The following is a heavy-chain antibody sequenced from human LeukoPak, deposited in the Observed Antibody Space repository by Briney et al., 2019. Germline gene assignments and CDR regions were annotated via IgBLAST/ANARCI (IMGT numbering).Heavy chain of an antibody. J-gene: IGHJ4*02. CDR3: ARRPHDGYNYPSGPDY. CDR1: GYSFTSYW. CDR2: IYPGDSDT. Sequence: GESLKISCKGSGYSFTSYWIGWVRQMPGKGLEWMGIIYPGDSDTRYSPSFQGQVTTSADKSISTAYLQWSSLKASDTAMYYCARRPHDGYNYPSGPDYWGQGTLVTVSS. V-gene: IGHV5-51*01. D-gene: IGHD5-12*01.